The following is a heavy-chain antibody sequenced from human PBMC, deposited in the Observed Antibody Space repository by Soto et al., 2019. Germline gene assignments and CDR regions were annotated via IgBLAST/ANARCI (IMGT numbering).Heavy chain of an antibody. CDR3: ARDDIRPGDWFDP. D-gene: IGHD5-12*01. Sequence: ASVKVSCKXSGYTFTSYGISWVRQAPGQGLEWMGWISAYNGNTNYAQKLQGRVTMTADTSTSTAYMELRSLRSDDTAVYYCARDDIRPGDWFDPWGQGTLVTVSS. CDR2: ISAYNGNT. J-gene: IGHJ5*02. V-gene: IGHV1-18*04. CDR1: GYTFTSYG.